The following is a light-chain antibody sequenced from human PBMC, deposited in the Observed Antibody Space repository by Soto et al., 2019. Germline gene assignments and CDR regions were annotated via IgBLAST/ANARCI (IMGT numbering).Light chain of an antibody. CDR2: DAS. CDR3: QQYNNLPLT. Sequence: EIVMTQSPATLSVSPGERATLSCRASQSVYSNLAWYQQKPGQAPRLLIYDASARATGLLDRFSGSGSGTDFTLTISGVQSEDFAFYYCQQYNNLPLTFGGGTKVEIK. J-gene: IGKJ4*01. V-gene: IGKV3-15*01. CDR1: QSVYSN.